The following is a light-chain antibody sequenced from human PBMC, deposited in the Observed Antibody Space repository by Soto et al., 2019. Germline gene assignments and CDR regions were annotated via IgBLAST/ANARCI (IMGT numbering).Light chain of an antibody. V-gene: IGKV1-5*01. CDR1: QSINIW. CDR3: QQYNSYPWT. CDR2: DAS. Sequence: DIQMTQSPSTLSASEGDRVTITCRASQSINIWLAWYQQKPGKAPKLLIYDASSLESGVPSRFSGSGSGTEFTLTISSLQPDDFATYYCQQYNSYPWTFGQGNRLEVK. J-gene: IGKJ1*01.